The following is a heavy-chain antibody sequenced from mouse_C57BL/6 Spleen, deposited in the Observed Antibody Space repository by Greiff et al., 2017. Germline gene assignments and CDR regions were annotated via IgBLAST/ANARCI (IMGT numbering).Heavy chain of an antibody. CDR2: ISYDGSN. D-gene: IGHD1-1*01. CDR1: GYSITSGYY. Sequence: EVQLQESGPGLVKPSQSLSLTCSVTGYSITSGYYWNWIRQFPGNKLEWMGYISYDGSNNYNPSLKNRISITRDTSKNQFFLKLNSVTTEDTATYYCARLVHYGSSWYFDVWGTGTTVTVSS. J-gene: IGHJ1*03. V-gene: IGHV3-6*01. CDR3: ARLVHYGSSWYFDV.